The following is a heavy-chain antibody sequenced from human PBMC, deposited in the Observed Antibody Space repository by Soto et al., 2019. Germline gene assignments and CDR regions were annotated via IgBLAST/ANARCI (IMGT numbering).Heavy chain of an antibody. J-gene: IGHJ6*02. CDR2: ISYDGSNK. CDR1: GFTFSSYG. V-gene: IGHV3-30*18. Sequence: SLRLSCAASGFTFSSYGMHWVRQAPGKGLEWVAVISYDGSNKYYADSVKGRFTISRDNSKNTLYLQMNSLRAEDTAVYYCAKGRDWSGNGMDVWGQGTTVTVSS. D-gene: IGHD3-3*01. CDR3: AKGRDWSGNGMDV.